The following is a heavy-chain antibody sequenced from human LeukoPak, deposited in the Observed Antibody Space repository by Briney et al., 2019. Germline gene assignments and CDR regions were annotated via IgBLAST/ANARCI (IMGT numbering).Heavy chain of an antibody. J-gene: IGHJ3*02. D-gene: IGHD6-13*01. Sequence: GGSLRLSCAASGFTFSSYSMNWVRQAPGKGLEWVSSISSSSSYIYYADSVEGRLTISRDNAQNSLFLQMNSLTAEDTAVYYCARVGYSSSWHSGSAFDIWGQGTMVIVSS. CDR2: ISSSSSYI. CDR3: ARVGYSSSWHSGSAFDI. CDR1: GFTFSSYS. V-gene: IGHV3-21*01.